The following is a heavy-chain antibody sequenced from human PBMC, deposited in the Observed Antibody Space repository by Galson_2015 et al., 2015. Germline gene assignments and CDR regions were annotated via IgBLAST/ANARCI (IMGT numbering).Heavy chain of an antibody. CDR1: GGSFSGYY. CDR3: ARGPTDKSRDRYYYDSSGYYSANFSGYYFDY. V-gene: IGHV4-34*01. CDR2: INHSGST. Sequence: TLSLTCAVYGGSFSGYYWSWIRQPPGKGLEWIGEINHSGSTNYNPSLKSRVTISVDTSKNQFSLKLSSVTAADTAVYYCARGPTDKSRDRYYYDSSGYYSANFSGYYFDYWGQGTLVTVSS. D-gene: IGHD3-22*01. J-gene: IGHJ4*02.